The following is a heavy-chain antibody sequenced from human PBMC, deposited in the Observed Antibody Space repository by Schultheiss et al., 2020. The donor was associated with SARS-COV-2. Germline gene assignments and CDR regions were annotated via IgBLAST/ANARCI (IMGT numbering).Heavy chain of an antibody. D-gene: IGHD3-3*01. CDR1: GFTFSSYA. CDR2: ISGSSGSTI. V-gene: IGHV3-48*04. Sequence: GGSLRLSCAASGFTFSSYAMSWVRQAPGKGLEWVSAISGSSGSTIYYADSVKGRFTISRDNAKNSLYLQMNSLRAEDTAVYYCARVADYDFWSGLSEDWFDPWGQGTLVTVSS. CDR3: ARVADYDFWSGLSEDWFDP. J-gene: IGHJ5*02.